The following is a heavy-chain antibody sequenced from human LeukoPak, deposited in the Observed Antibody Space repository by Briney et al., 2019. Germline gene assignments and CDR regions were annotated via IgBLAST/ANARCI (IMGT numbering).Heavy chain of an antibody. CDR1: GFTFSDYY. V-gene: IGHV3-11*01. CDR3: ARVPTRYFDWLLWDGMDV. J-gene: IGHJ6*02. Sequence: NPGGSLRLSCAASGFTFSDYYMSWIRQAPGKGLEWVSYISSSGSTIYYADSVKGRFTISRDNAKNSLYLQMNSLRAEDTAVYYCARVPTRYFDWLLWDGMDVWGQGTTVTVSS. D-gene: IGHD3-9*01. CDR2: ISSSGSTI.